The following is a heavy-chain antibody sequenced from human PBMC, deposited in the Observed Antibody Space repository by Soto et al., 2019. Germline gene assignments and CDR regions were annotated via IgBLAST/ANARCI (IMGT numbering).Heavy chain of an antibody. CDR2: IKSKTDGGTI. CDR3: ARDPVGVVINTMISRGIDV. CDR1: GFTFNTAW. Sequence: PGGSLRLSCAASGFTFNTAWLNWLRQAPGKGLEWVGRIKSKTDGGTIEYAAPVKGRFTISRDDSKATLFLQMNSLRAEDTAVYYCARDPVGVVINTMISRGIDVWGQGTTVTVSS. D-gene: IGHD3-3*01. J-gene: IGHJ6*02. V-gene: IGHV3-15*07.